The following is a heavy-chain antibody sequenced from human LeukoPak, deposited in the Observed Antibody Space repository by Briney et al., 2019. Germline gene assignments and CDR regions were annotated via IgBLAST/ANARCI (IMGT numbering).Heavy chain of an antibody. J-gene: IGHJ4*02. CDR2: ASDSGDDT. CDR1: GFTFSTYA. D-gene: IGHD6-13*01. CDR3: ARLTHYSSNSPQAY. Sequence: TGGSLRLSCAASGFTFSTYAMSWVRQAPGKGLEWVSTASDSGDDTYYADSVKGRFTISRDNSKNTLYLQMSSLRAEDTAVYYCARLTHYSSNSPQAYWGQGTLVTVSS. V-gene: IGHV3-23*01.